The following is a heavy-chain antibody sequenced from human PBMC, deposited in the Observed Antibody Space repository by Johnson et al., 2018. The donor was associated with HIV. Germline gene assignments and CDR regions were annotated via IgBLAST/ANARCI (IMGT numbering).Heavy chain of an antibody. CDR1: GFTFSNFA. CDR3: ARVTSPVTTARYGAFDI. D-gene: IGHD4-17*01. V-gene: IGHV3-23*04. Sequence: QLVESGGGLVQPGGSLRVSCVGSGFTFSNFAMIWVRQAPGRGLEFVAAIRGSGGGTIYAESVRGRFTMSRDNSRNTLYLQMNSLRAGDTAVYYCARVTSPVTTARYGAFDIWGQGTMVTVSS. CDR2: IRGSGGGT. J-gene: IGHJ3*02.